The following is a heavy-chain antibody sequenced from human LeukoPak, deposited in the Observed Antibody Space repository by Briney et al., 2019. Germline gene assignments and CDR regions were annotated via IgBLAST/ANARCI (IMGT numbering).Heavy chain of an antibody. CDR2: VSSNGGST. V-gene: IGHV3-64*01. J-gene: IGHJ1*01. CDR1: GFTFSSYA. D-gene: IGHD6-13*01. CDR3: ARDQSSSWSRRYFQH. Sequence: GGSLRLSCAASGFTFSSYAMHWVRQAPGKGLEYVSAVSSNGGSTYYANSVKGRFTISRDNSKNTLYLQMGSLRAEDMAVYYCARDQSSSWSRRYFQHWGQGTLVTVSS.